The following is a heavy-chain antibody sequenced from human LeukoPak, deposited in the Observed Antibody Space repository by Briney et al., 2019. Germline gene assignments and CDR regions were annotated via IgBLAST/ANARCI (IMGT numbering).Heavy chain of an antibody. CDR1: GFTFSNYF. V-gene: IGHV3-7*01. CDR2: IKQDGGEI. Sequence: GGSLRLSCAASGFTFSNYFMSWIRQAPGKGLEWVANIKQDGGEIYYVDSVKGRLTISRDNAKNSVSLQMNSLRAEDTAIYYCATYLRNTAAGYYYFEYWGQGTLVTVSS. CDR3: ATYLRNTAAGYYYFEY. D-gene: IGHD6-13*01. J-gene: IGHJ4*02.